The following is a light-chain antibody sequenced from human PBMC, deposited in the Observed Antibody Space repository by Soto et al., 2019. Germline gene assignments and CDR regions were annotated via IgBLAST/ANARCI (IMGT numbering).Light chain of an antibody. CDR1: SNDVGAYNF. V-gene: IGLV2-8*01. Sequence: QSALTQPPSASGSPGQSVTISCTGTSNDVGAYNFISWYQQHPGKAPKLMIYEVNKRPSGVPDRFSGSKSGNTASLTVSGLQAEDEADYYCSSYGGSNNLLFGGGAKRTVL. J-gene: IGLJ2*01. CDR3: SSYGGSNNLL. CDR2: EVN.